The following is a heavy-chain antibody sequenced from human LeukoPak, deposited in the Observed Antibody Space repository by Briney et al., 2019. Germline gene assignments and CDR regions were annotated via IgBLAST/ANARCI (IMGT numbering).Heavy chain of an antibody. D-gene: IGHD2-2*01. Sequence: GASVKVSCKASGYTFTNYYMHWVRQAPGQGHEWMGIINPSGGSTSYAQKFQGRVTMTSDTSTSTVYMELSSLRSEDTAVYYCARDCSSASCYLGFDFWGQGTLVTVSS. V-gene: IGHV1-46*01. CDR1: GYTFTNYY. CDR3: ARDCSSASCYLGFDF. J-gene: IGHJ4*02. CDR2: INPSGGST.